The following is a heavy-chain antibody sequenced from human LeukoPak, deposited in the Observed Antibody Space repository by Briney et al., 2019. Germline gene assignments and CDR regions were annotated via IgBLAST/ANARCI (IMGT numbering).Heavy chain of an antibody. J-gene: IGHJ5*02. Sequence: SETLSLTCAVYGGSFSGYYWSWIRQPPGKGLEWIGEINHSGSTNYNPSLKSRVTISVDTSKNQFSRKLSSVTAADTAVYYCARDRRYYGSGSYYGPNWFDPWGQGTLVTVSS. CDR1: GGSFSGYY. D-gene: IGHD3-10*01. CDR3: ARDRRYYGSGSYYGPNWFDP. V-gene: IGHV4-34*01. CDR2: INHSGST.